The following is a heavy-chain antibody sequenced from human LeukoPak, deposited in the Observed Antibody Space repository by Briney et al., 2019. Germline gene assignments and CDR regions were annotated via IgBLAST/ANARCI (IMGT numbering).Heavy chain of an antibody. V-gene: IGHV1-69*04. CDR3: ARSKPPNDAFDI. CDR2: IIPILGIA. Sequence: SVKVSCKASGGTFSSYAISWVGQAPGQGLEWMGRIIPILGIANYAQKFQGRVTITADKSTSTAYMELSSLRSEDTAVYYCARSKPPNDAFDIWGQGTMVTVSS. D-gene: IGHD1-14*01. J-gene: IGHJ3*02. CDR1: GGTFSSYA.